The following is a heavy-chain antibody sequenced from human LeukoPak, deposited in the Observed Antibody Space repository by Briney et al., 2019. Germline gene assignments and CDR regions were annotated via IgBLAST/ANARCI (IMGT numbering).Heavy chain of an antibody. V-gene: IGHV4-59*01. J-gene: IGHJ3*02. CDR1: GGSISSYY. CDR2: IYYSGST. D-gene: IGHD5-18*01. CDR3: ARLADTAMVGAFDI. Sequence: SETLSLTCTVSGGSISSYYWSWIRQPPGKGLEWIGYIYYSGSTNYNPSLKSRVTISVDTSKNQFSLKLSSVTAADTAVYYCARLADTAMVGAFDIWGQGTMVTVSS.